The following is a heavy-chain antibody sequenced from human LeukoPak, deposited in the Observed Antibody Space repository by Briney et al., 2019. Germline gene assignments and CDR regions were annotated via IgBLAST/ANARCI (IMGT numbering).Heavy chain of an antibody. CDR1: GFTVSSNY. Sequence: GGSLRLSCAASGFTVSSNYMSWVRQAPGKGLEWVSVIYSGGSTYYADSVKGRFTISRDNSKNTLYLQMNSLRAEDTAVYYCARVRAAAGTHRYYYYGMDVWGQGTTVTVSS. CDR2: IYSGGST. J-gene: IGHJ6*02. V-gene: IGHV3-53*01. CDR3: ARVRAAAGTHRYYYYGMDV. D-gene: IGHD6-13*01.